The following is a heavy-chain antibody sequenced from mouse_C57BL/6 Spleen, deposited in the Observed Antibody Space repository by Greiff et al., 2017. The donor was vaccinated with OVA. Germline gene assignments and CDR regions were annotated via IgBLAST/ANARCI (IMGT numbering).Heavy chain of an antibody. V-gene: IGHV3-6*01. CDR1: GYSITSGYY. J-gene: IGHJ1*03. Sequence: EVKLQESGPGLVKPSQSLSLTCSVTGYSITSGYYWNWIRQFPGNKLEWMGYISYDGSNNYNPSFKNRISITRDTSKNLFFLKLNSVTAEDTATYYCAREEMTTVGADRYFDVWGTGTTVTVSS. D-gene: IGHD1-1*01. CDR3: AREEMTTVGADRYFDV. CDR2: ISYDGSN.